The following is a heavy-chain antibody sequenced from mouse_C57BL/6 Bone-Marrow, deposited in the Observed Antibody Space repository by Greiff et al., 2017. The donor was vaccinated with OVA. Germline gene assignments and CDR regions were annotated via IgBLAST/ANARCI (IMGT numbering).Heavy chain of an antibody. Sequence: LVESGAELVRPGTSVKVSCKASGYAFTNYLIEWVKQRPGQGLEWIGVINPGSGGTNYNEKFKGKATLTADKSSSTAYMQLSSLTSEDSAVYFCARDRYYFYYWGQGTTLTVSS. CDR3: ARDRYYFYY. J-gene: IGHJ2*01. CDR1: GYAFTNYL. V-gene: IGHV1-54*01. CDR2: INPGSGGT.